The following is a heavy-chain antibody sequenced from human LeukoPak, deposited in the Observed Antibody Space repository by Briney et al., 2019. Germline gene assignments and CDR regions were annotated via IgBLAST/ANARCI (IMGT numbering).Heavy chain of an antibody. CDR3: ARDPPMVRGAENY. CDR1: GLTSSSYA. Sequence: GGSLRLSCAASGLTSSSYAMSWARHAQGKGLEWVSAISGSGGSTYYADSVKGRFTISRDNAKNSLYLQMNSLRAEDTAVYYCARDPPMVRGAENYWGQGTLVTVSS. V-gene: IGHV3-23*01. J-gene: IGHJ4*02. D-gene: IGHD3-10*01. CDR2: ISGSGGST.